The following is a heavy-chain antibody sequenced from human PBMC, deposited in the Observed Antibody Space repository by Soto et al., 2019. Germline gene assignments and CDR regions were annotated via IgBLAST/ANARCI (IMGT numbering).Heavy chain of an antibody. Sequence: ASVKVSCKASGYTFTGYYMHWVRQAPGQGLEWMGWINPNSGGTNYAQKFQGRVTMTRDTSTSTAYMELSRLRSDDTAVYYCAGDSSGWYGYYYYGMDVWGQGTTVTVSS. CDR1: GYTFTGYY. D-gene: IGHD6-19*01. V-gene: IGHV1-2*02. J-gene: IGHJ6*02. CDR3: AGDSSGWYGYYYYGMDV. CDR2: INPNSGGT.